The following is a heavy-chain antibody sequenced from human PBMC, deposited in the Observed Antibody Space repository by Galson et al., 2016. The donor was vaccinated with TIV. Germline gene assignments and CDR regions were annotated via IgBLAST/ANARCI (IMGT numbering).Heavy chain of an antibody. Sequence: PALVKPTQTLTLTCSFSGFSLSTTGVRVNWIRQPPGKTLEWLARIDWDDDPFYSTFLKTRLTISKDTSKNQVVLTMTNMDPVDTATYFCVRADSSGYYYYFDYWGQGTLVTVSS. CDR1: GFSLSTTGVR. D-gene: IGHD3-22*01. J-gene: IGHJ4*02. CDR3: VRADSSGYYYYFDY. CDR2: IDWDDDP. V-gene: IGHV2-70*04.